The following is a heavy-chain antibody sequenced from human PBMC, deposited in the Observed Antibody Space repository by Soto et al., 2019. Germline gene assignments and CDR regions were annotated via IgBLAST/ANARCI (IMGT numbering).Heavy chain of an antibody. CDR1: GYSFTSYW. V-gene: IGHV5-51*01. Sequence: PGESLQISCKGSGYSFTSYWIGWVRQMPGKGLEWMGIIYPGDSDTRYSPSFQGQVTISADKSISTAYLQWSSLKASDTAMYYCARADLFYFWSGYYTSVMDVWGQGTTVTVSS. J-gene: IGHJ6*02. D-gene: IGHD3-3*01. CDR2: IYPGDSDT. CDR3: ARADLFYFWSGYYTSVMDV.